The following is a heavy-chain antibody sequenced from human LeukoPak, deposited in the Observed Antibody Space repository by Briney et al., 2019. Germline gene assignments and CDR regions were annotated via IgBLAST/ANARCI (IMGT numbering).Heavy chain of an antibody. Sequence: GGSLRLSCAASGFTFSSYGMHWVRQVPGKGLEWVAVIWYDGSNEYYADSVKGRFTISRDNSKNTLYLQMNSLRAEDTAVYHCARGPTDFDASDIWGHGTLVTVSS. CDR2: IWYDGSNE. CDR3: ARGPTDFDASDI. J-gene: IGHJ3*02. CDR1: GFTFSSYG. V-gene: IGHV3-33*01.